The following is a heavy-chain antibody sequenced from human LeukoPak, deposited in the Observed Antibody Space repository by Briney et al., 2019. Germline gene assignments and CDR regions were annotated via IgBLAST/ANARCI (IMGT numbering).Heavy chain of an antibody. CDR3: ARDRVLWFGELYYYYMDV. Sequence: PSETLSLTCTVSGGSISSYCWSWIRQPAGKGLEWIGRIYTSGSTNCNPSLKSRVTMSVDTSKNQFSLKLSSVTAADTAVYYCARDRVLWFGELYYYYMDVWGKGTTVTVSS. J-gene: IGHJ6*03. CDR1: GGSISSYC. CDR2: IYTSGST. D-gene: IGHD3-10*01. V-gene: IGHV4-4*07.